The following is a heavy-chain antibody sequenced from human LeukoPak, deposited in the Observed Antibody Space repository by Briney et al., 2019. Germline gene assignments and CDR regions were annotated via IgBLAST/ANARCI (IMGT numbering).Heavy chain of an antibody. CDR3: ARDIGPNSGSYYSPDYFDY. D-gene: IGHD1-26*01. J-gene: IGHJ4*02. CDR2: ISSSSSYI. V-gene: IGHV3-21*01. Sequence: GGSLRLSCAASGFTFSSYSMNWVRQAPGKGLEWVSSISSSSSYIYYADSMKGRFTVSRDNAKNTLYLQMNSLRAEDTAVYYCARDIGPNSGSYYSPDYFDYWGQGTLVTVSS. CDR1: GFTFSSYS.